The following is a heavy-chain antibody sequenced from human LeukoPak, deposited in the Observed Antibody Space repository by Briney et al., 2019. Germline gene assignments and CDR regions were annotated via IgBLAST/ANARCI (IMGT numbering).Heavy chain of an antibody. V-gene: IGHV4-59*01. Sequence: PSETLSLTCTVSGGSISRYYWSWMRQPPGKGLEWIGYIYYSGSTNYNPPLKSRVTISVDTSKNQFSLKLSSVTAADTAVYYCATGYSYDNYFDYWGQGTLVTVSS. CDR3: ATGYSYDNYFDY. J-gene: IGHJ4*02. CDR2: IYYSGST. D-gene: IGHD5-18*01. CDR1: GGSISRYY.